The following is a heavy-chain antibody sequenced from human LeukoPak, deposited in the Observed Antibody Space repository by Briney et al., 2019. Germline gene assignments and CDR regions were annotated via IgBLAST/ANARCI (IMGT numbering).Heavy chain of an antibody. Sequence: PSETLSLTCAVYGGSFSGYYWSWIRQPPGKGLEWIGEINHSGSTNYNPSIKSRVTISVDTSKNQFSLKLSSVTAADTAVYYCARVDGTMPVWGQGTLVTVSS. CDR1: GGSFSGYY. V-gene: IGHV4-34*01. CDR3: ARVDGTMPV. J-gene: IGHJ4*02. D-gene: IGHD2-2*01. CDR2: INHSGST.